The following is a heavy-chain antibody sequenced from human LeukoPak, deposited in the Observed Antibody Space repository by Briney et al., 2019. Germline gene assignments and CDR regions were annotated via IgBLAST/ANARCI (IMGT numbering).Heavy chain of an antibody. J-gene: IGHJ4*02. CDR2: ISPDGSTT. CDR3: AKAHRQHFWNGFSTDS. Sequence: GGSLRLPCAASGFSSSRYWMHWVRQAPGKGLMWVSRISPDGSTTLYADSVKGRFSISRDDSKSTLFLHMNSLRTEDTAVYCCAKAHRQHFWNGFSTDSWGQGTLVTVSA. CDR1: GFSSSRYW. D-gene: IGHD3-3*02. V-gene: IGHV3-74*03.